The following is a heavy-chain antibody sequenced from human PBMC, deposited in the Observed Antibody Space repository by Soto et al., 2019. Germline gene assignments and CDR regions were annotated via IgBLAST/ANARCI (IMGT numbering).Heavy chain of an antibody. CDR1: GDSVSSNSSA. CDR2: TYYRSKWYS. D-gene: IGHD3-9*01. V-gene: IGHV6-1*01. CDR3: ARALMNPHRAFDL. Sequence: SQTLSLTFVISGDSVSSNSSAWNWIRQSPSRGLEWLGRTYYRSKWYSDYAVSVKSRIIINPDTSKNKFSLQLNSVTPADTAVYYCARALMNPHRAFDLWGQGQRVSVXS. J-gene: IGHJ3*01.